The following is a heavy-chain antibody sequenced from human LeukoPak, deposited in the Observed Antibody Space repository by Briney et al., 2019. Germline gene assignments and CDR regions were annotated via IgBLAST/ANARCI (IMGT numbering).Heavy chain of an antibody. CDR3: ATGRSCTTCYLPDY. D-gene: IGHD2-2*01. Sequence: GGSLRLSCAASGFTFSSYGMSWVRQAPGKGLEWVANINQDGGEKYYVDSVKGRLTISRDNAKNSLYLQMNSLRAEDTAVYHCATGRSCTTCYLPDYWGQGTLVTVSS. CDR1: GFTFSSYG. J-gene: IGHJ4*02. V-gene: IGHV3-7*01. CDR2: INQDGGEK.